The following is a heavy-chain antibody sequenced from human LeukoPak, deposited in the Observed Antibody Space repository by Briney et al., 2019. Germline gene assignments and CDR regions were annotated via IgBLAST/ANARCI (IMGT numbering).Heavy chain of an antibody. V-gene: IGHV3-23*01. J-gene: IGHJ4*02. D-gene: IGHD1-1*01. CDR2: ITASGGST. CDR3: ARDYPTSGIVTIFDC. Sequence: GGSLRLSCASSGFTLNNYAMTWVRQAPGKGLEWVSSITASGGSTYCADSVKGRFNISRDNSKNTLYLQMSSLRAEDTAVYYCARDYPTSGIVTIFDCWGQGTLVTVSS. CDR1: GFTLNNYA.